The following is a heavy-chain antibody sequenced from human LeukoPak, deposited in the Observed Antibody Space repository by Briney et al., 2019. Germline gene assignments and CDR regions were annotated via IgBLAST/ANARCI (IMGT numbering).Heavy chain of an antibody. CDR2: INAGNGNT. Sequence: ASVKVSCKASGYTFTSYAMHWVRQAPGLRLEWMGWINAGNGNTKYSQKFQGRVTITRDTSASTAYMELSSLRSEDTAVYYCARVSLEGGFDYWGQGTLVTVSS. CDR3: ARVSLEGGFDY. J-gene: IGHJ4*02. CDR1: GYTFTSYA. V-gene: IGHV1-3*01.